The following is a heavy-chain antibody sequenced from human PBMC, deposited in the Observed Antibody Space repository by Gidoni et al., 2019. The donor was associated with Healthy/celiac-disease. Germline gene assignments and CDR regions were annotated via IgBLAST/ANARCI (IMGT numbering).Heavy chain of an antibody. Sequence: QLQLQESGSGLVKPSQTLSLTCAVPGGSIGRGGYSWSWIRQPPGKGLEWIGYIYHSGSTYSNPSLKSRVTISVDRSKNQFSLKLSSVPAADTAVYYCARDGGYYDSSGGAFDIWGQGTMVTVSS. V-gene: IGHV4-30-2*01. D-gene: IGHD3-22*01. CDR1: GGSIGRGGYS. CDR3: ARDGGYYDSSGGAFDI. J-gene: IGHJ3*02. CDR2: IYHSGST.